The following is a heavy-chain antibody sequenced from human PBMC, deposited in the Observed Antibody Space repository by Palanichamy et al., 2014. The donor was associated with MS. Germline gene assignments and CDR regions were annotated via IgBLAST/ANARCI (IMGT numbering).Heavy chain of an antibody. CDR1: GGSISSYY. D-gene: IGHD3-3*01. CDR2: IYYSGST. Sequence: QVQLQESGPGLVKPSETLSLTCTVSGGSISSYYWSWIRQPPGKGLEWIGYIYYSGSTNYNPSLKSRVTISVHTSKNQLSLKLSSVTAADTAVYYCAREVTTTILGVLIIQAFDSRGQGTLVTVSS. J-gene: IGHJ4*02. CDR3: AREVTTTILGVLIIQAFDS. V-gene: IGHV4-59*01.